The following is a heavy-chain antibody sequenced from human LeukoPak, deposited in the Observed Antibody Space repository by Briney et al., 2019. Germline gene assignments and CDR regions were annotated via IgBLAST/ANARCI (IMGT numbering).Heavy chain of an antibody. Sequence: GGSLRLSCAASGFTFSSYGMHWVRQAPGKGLEWVAVIWYDGSNKYYADSVKGRFTISRDISKNTLYLQMNSLRAEDTAVYYCARERGSGSHFDFWGQGTLVTVSS. D-gene: IGHD1-26*01. V-gene: IGHV3-33*01. CDR2: IWYDGSNK. CDR1: GFTFSSYG. CDR3: ARERGSGSHFDF. J-gene: IGHJ4*02.